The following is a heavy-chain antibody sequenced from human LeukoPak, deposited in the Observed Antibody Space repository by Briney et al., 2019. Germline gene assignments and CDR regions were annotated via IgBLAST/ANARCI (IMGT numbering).Heavy chain of an antibody. J-gene: IGHJ4*02. CDR3: ARDMDYDFWSGYYPHPPFDY. CDR1: GFTFSSYS. CDR2: ISSSSSYI. D-gene: IGHD3-3*01. V-gene: IGHV3-21*01. Sequence: GGSLRLSCAASGFTFSSYSMNWVRQAPGKGLEWVSSISSSSSYIYYADSVKGRFTISRDNAENSLYLQMNSLRAEDTAVYYCARDMDYDFWSGYYPHPPFDYWGQGTLVTVSS.